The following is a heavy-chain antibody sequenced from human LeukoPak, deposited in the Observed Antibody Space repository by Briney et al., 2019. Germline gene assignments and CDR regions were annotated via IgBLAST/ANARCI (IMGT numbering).Heavy chain of an antibody. CDR1: GFTFSSYG. Sequence: GRSLRLSCAASGFTFSSYGMHWVRQAPGKGLEWVAVIWYDGSNKYYADSVKGRFTISRDNSKNTLYLQMNSLRAEDTAVYYCAKSRGSDEYYYYYYGMDVWGQGTTVTVSS. V-gene: IGHV3-33*06. CDR2: IWYDGSNK. J-gene: IGHJ6*02. CDR3: AKSRGSDEYYYYYYGMDV.